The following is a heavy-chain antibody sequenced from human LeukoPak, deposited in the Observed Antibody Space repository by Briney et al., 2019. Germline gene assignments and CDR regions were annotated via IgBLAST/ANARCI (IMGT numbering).Heavy chain of an antibody. Sequence: GGSLRLSCVASGFTFTNYAMSWVRQTPGKGPEWVSFISGSGSSTYYADSVRGRFTISRDNSKNALYLLMNNLRAEDTAIYYCATEWYTGTSLHYTYWGQGTLVTVSS. V-gene: IGHV3-23*01. J-gene: IGHJ4*02. CDR3: ATEWYTGTSLHYTY. D-gene: IGHD1-26*01. CDR2: ISGSGSST. CDR1: GFTFTNYA.